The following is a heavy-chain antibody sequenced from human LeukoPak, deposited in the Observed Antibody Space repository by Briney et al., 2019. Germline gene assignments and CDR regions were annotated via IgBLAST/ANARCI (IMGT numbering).Heavy chain of an antibody. V-gene: IGHV4-61*01. CDR3: PRRPYPDTSGRLSDV. Sequence: SETLSLTCTVSGGSVSSGSYYWSWIRQPPGKGLEWIGYIYYSGSTNYNPSLKSRVTISVDTSKNQFSLKLSSVTAADTAVYYCPRRPYPDTSGRLSDVWGQGTTVTVSS. D-gene: IGHD3-22*01. CDR1: GGSVSSGSYY. CDR2: IYYSGST. J-gene: IGHJ6*02.